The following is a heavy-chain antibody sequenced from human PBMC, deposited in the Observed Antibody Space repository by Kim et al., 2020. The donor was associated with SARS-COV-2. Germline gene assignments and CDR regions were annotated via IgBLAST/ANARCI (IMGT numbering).Heavy chain of an antibody. D-gene: IGHD2-2*02. V-gene: IGHV3-30*18. CDR3: AKIYCSSSRCYTNYYYY. J-gene: IGHJ6*03. CDR1: GFTFSSYG. Sequence: GGSLRLSCAASGFTFSSYGMHWVRQAPGKGLEWVAVISYDGSKKYYSDSVKGRFTISRDNSKNTLFLQMDSLRGEDTAVYYCAKIYCSSSRCYTNYYYY. CDR2: ISYDGSKK.